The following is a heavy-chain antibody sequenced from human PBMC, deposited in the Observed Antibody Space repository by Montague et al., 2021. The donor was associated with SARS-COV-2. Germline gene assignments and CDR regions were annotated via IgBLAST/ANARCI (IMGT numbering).Heavy chain of an antibody. CDR2: ISYDGSNK. CDR1: GFTFSSYA. V-gene: IGHV3-30*04. J-gene: IGHJ3*02. CDR3: ARDLGVLAFDI. D-gene: IGHD3-16*01. Sequence: SLRRSCAASGFTFSSYAMHWVRQVPGKGLEWVAVISYDGSNKYYADSVKGRFTISRDNSKNTLYLQMNSLRAEDTAVYYCARDLGVLAFDIWGQGTMVTVSS.